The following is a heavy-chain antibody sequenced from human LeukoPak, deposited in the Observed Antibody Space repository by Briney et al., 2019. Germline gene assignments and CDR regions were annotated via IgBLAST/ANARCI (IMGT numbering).Heavy chain of an antibody. D-gene: IGHD3-9*01. CDR3: ARRERTYFDWLSLDY. CDR1: GYTFTSYA. J-gene: IGHJ4*02. V-gene: IGHV1-46*01. CDR2: INPSGGST. Sequence: GASVKVSCKASGYTFTSYAMNWVRQAPGQGLEWMGIINPSGGSTSYAQKFQGRVTMTRDMSTSTVYMELSSLRSEDTAVYYCARRERTYFDWLSLDYWGQGTLVTVSS.